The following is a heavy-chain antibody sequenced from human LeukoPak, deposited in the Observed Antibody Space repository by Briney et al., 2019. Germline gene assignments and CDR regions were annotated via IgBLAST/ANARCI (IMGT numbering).Heavy chain of an antibody. V-gene: IGHV7-4-1*02. D-gene: IGHD3-22*01. J-gene: IGHJ4*02. Sequence: GASVKVSYKASGYTFTSYAMNWVRQAPGQGLEWMGWINTNTGNPTYAQGFTERLVFSLDTSVSTAYLQISSLKADDTAVYYCARAAHDSGGYLRYYFDYWGQGTLVTVSS. CDR2: INTNTGNP. CDR3: ARAAHDSGGYLRYYFDY. CDR1: GYTFTSYA.